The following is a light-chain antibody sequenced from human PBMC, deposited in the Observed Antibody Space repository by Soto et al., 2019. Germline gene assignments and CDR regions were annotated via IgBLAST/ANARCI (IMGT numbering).Light chain of an antibody. CDR3: QQYGDLPQGT. CDR2: DAS. Sequence: DIQMTQSPPSLSASVGDRVSMTCQASQDIANRLNWYQQKPGKAPKLLIYDASNLDAGVPSRFSARGSGTDFTFAITNLQPEDIATYFCQQYGDLPQGTFGPGTKVD. J-gene: IGKJ3*01. CDR1: QDIANR. V-gene: IGKV1-33*01.